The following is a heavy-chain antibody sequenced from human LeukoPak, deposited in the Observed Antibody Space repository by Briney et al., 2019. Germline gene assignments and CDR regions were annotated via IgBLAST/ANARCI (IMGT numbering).Heavy chain of an antibody. D-gene: IGHD1-26*01. CDR2: TYYTGST. CDR3: ARLSGSSPSYFDY. Sequence: SETLSLTCTVSGGSIIGYYWSWIRQPPGKGLEWFGYTYYTGSTNYNPSLKSRVTISVDTSNNQFSLKLSSVTAADTAVYYCARLSGSSPSYFDYWGQGTLVTVSS. J-gene: IGHJ4*02. V-gene: IGHV4-59*01. CDR1: GGSIIGYY.